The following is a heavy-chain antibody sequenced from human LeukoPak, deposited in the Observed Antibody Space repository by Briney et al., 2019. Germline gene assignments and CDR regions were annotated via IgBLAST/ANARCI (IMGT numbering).Heavy chain of an antibody. Sequence: GGSLRLSCAASGFTVRDNYMTWVRQAPGKGLEWVSSIYSAGATHYAESVKGRFTISRDNSKNTLYLQMNSLRAEDMAVYYCARIEWERLGRAFDIWGQRTMVTVSS. D-gene: IGHD1-26*01. J-gene: IGHJ3*02. CDR3: ARIEWERLGRAFDI. V-gene: IGHV3-53*01. CDR1: GFTVRDNY. CDR2: IYSAGAT.